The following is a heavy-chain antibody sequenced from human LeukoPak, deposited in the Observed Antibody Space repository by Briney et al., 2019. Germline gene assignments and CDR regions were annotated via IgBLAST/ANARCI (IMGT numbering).Heavy chain of an antibody. CDR3: AIDLFSCSRTSCYVS. J-gene: IGHJ5*02. CDR2: IIQDGSAR. CDR1: GFTFSNSW. D-gene: IGHD2-2*01. V-gene: IGHV3-7*01. Sequence: PGGSLRLSCAASGFTFSNSWMSWVRQAPGKGLEWVANIIQDGSARYYVDSVKGRFTISRDSADNSLYPQMNSLRAEDTAVYYCAIDLFSCSRTSCYVSWGRGTLVPVSS.